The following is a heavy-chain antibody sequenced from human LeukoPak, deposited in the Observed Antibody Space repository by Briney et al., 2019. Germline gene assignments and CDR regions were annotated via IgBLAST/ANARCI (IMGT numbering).Heavy chain of an antibody. CDR1: GFTFSSFS. CDR2: IKQDGSEK. V-gene: IGHV3-7*01. CDR3: ARNADYYYYMDV. Sequence: GGSLRLSCAASGFTFSSFSMNWVRQAPGKGLEWVANIKQDGSEKYYVDSVKGRFTISRDNAKNSLYLQMNSLRAEDSAVYYCARNADYYYYMDVWGKGTTVTVPS. J-gene: IGHJ6*03.